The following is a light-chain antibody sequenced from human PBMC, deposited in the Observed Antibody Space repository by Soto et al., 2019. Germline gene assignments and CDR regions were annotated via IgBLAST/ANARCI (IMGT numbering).Light chain of an antibody. Sequence: DIQMTQSPPTLSASVGDRVTITCRASESMSTWLAWYQQKPGKAPRLLIYDASKLESGVPSRFSGSGSGTEFTLTISSLQPDDFATYYCQQYNDYPWTFGQGTQVEIK. J-gene: IGKJ1*01. CDR3: QQYNDYPWT. CDR1: ESMSTW. V-gene: IGKV1-5*01. CDR2: DAS.